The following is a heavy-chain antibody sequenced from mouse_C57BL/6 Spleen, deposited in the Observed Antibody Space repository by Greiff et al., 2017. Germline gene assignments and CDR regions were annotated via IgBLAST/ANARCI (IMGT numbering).Heavy chain of an antibody. V-gene: IGHV5-4*01. CDR1: GFTFSSYA. J-gene: IGHJ2*01. D-gene: IGHD2-5*01. CDR3: AREGYYSNSLDD. CDR2: ISDGGSYT. Sequence: EVMLVQSGGGLVKPGGSLKLSCAASGFTFSSYAMSWVRQTPEKRLEWVATISDGGSYTYYPDNVKGRFTITRDNATNNLYLQMSHLKSEDTAMYYCAREGYYSNSLDDWGQGTTLTVSS.